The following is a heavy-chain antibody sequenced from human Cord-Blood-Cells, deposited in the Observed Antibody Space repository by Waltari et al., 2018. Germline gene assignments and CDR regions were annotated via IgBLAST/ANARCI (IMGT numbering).Heavy chain of an antibody. CDR1: GYSFTSYW. D-gene: IGHD6-13*01. V-gene: IGHV5-51*01. Sequence: EVQLVQSGAEVKKPGESLKISCKGSGYSFTSYWIGWVRQMPGKGLEWMGIIYPGDADTRYSPSFQGQVTISADKSISTAYLQWSSLKASDTAMYYCARHGKQLVRDDAFDIWGQGTMVTVSS. CDR3: ARHGKQLVRDDAFDI. J-gene: IGHJ3*02. CDR2: IYPGDADT.